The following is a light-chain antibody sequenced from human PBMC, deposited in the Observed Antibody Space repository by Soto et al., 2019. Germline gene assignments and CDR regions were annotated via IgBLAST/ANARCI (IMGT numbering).Light chain of an antibody. CDR1: QSVSSSY. CDR3: QQYGSSLWT. CDR2: GAS. Sequence: EIVLTHSPGTLSLSPWEIATLSCRASQSVSSSYLAWYQQKPGQAPRLLIYGASSRATGIPDRFSGSGSGTDFTLTISRLEPEDFAVYYCQQYGSSLWTFGQGTKVDNK. V-gene: IGKV3-20*01. J-gene: IGKJ1*01.